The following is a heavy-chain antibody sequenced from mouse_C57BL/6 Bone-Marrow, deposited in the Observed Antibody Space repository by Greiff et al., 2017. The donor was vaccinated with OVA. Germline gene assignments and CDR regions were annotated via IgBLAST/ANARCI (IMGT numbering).Heavy chain of an antibody. V-gene: IGHV1-63*01. CDR2: IYPGGGYT. D-gene: IGHD1-1*02. Sequence: QVQLQQSGAELVRPGTSVKTSCKASGYTFTNYWIGWAKQRPGHGLEWIGDIYPGGGYTNYNEKFKGKATLTADKSSSTAYMQFSSLTSEDSAIYYCARWYTYYFDYWGQGTTLTVSS. CDR3: ARWYTYYFDY. J-gene: IGHJ2*01. CDR1: GYTFTNYW.